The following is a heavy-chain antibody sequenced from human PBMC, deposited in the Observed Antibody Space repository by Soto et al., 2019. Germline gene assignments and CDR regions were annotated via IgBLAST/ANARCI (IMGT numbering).Heavy chain of an antibody. CDR2: IYSGGST. Sequence: EVQLVESGGGLVQPGGSLRLSCAASGFTVSTKYMSWVRQAPGKGLEWVSVIYSGGSTFYADPVRGRFTNSRDNSKNTVNLQMNSLRAEDTAVYYCARDPWAADYWGQGTLVTVSS. D-gene: IGHD3-16*01. CDR3: ARDPWAADY. J-gene: IGHJ4*02. CDR1: GFTVSTKY. V-gene: IGHV3-66*01.